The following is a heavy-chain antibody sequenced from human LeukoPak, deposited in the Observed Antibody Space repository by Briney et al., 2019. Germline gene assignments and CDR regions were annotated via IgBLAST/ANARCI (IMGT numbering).Heavy chain of an antibody. CDR2: LWPDGSDI. Sequence: PGGSPRLSCAASGFTFSNSYMSWVRQAPSKGLEWVATLWPDGSDIYYLDSVKGRFTISRDNAENSLYLHMNSLTVEDTAVYYCARLLGHVTTYDYWGQGTLVTVSS. J-gene: IGHJ4*02. CDR3: ARLLGHVTTYDY. V-gene: IGHV3-7*01. D-gene: IGHD4-11*01. CDR1: GFTFSNSY.